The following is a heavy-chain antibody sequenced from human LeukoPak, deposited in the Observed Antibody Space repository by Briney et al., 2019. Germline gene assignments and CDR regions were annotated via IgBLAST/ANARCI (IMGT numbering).Heavy chain of an antibody. J-gene: IGHJ4*02. D-gene: IGHD4-17*01. CDR2: ITSSSNYI. CDR1: GFTFSSYN. CDR3: ARDRTTVDY. Sequence: GGSLRLSCAASGFTFSSYNMNWVRQAPGKGLEWVSSITSSSNYIYYADSVKGRFTISRDNAKNSLYLQMNSLRAEDTAVYYCARDRTTVDYWGQGTLVTVSS. V-gene: IGHV3-21*01.